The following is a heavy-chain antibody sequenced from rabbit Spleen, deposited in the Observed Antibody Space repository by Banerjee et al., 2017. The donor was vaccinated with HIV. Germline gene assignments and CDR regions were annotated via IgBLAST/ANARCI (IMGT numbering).Heavy chain of an antibody. V-gene: IGHV1S45*01. Sequence: QEQLEESGGDLVKPEGSLTLTCTASGFDITRYKMQWVRQSPGKRLEWIGYINNGGSAYYASWAKGRFTISKTSSTTVTLQMTSLTAADTATYFCARERDTGAFNLWGPGTLVTVS. CDR3: ARERDTGAFNL. J-gene: IGHJ4*01. CDR2: INNGGSA. CDR1: GFDITRYK. D-gene: IGHD7-1*01.